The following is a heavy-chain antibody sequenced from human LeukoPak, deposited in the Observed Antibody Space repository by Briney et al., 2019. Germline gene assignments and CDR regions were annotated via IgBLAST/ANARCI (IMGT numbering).Heavy chain of an antibody. Sequence: ASVKVSCKASGGTFSSYAISWVRQAPGQGLEWVGGIIPIFGTANYAQKFQGRVTITADESTSTAYMELSSLRSEDTAVYYCARGEGNYYDSSGHRNYYYYYMDVWGKGTTVTISS. CDR1: GGTFSSYA. J-gene: IGHJ6*03. CDR2: IIPIFGTA. D-gene: IGHD3-22*01. V-gene: IGHV1-69*13. CDR3: ARGEGNYYDSSGHRNYYYYYMDV.